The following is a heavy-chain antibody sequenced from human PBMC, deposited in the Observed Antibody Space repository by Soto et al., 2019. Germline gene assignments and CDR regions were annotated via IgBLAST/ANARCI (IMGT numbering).Heavy chain of an antibody. CDR1: GGTFSRHA. CDR3: ARGWGLGYDSSGYFAY. D-gene: IGHD3-22*01. J-gene: IGHJ4*02. CDR2: IIPIFGTA. V-gene: IGHV1-69*01. Sequence: QVQLVQSGAEVRKPGSSVKVSCKASGGTFSRHAISWVRQAPGQGLEWMGGIIPIFGTANHAQKFQGRVTIIADESTSTAYMELSSLRSEDTAVYYCARGWGLGYDSSGYFAYWGQGTLVTVSS.